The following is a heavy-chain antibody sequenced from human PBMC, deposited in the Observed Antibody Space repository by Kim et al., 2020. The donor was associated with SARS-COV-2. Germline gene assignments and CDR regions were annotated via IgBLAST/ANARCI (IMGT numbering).Heavy chain of an antibody. Sequence: ASVKVSCKVSGPSLYDVSVHWVRLPPGGGLEWMGGYDAEQREKMSAQKWQGRLTLSEDTSTNTAYMELSGLWSEDTAIYYCAIGRDNSGDYHPQTHFYGVNVWGQGTTVTVSS. D-gene: IGHD3-22*01. V-gene: IGHV1-24*01. J-gene: IGHJ6*01. CDR1: GPSLYDVS. CDR2: YDAEQREK. CDR3: AIGRDNSGDYHPQTHFYGVNV.